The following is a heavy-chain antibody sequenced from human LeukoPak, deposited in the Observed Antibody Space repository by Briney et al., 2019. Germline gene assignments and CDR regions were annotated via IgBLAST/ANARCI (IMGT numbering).Heavy chain of an antibody. CDR3: ARHGGQQFSLDY. CDR1: GGSISSYY. V-gene: IGHV4-59*08. D-gene: IGHD6-13*01. CDR2: IYYSGST. J-gene: IGHJ4*02. Sequence: SETLSLTCTVAGGSISSYYWSWIRQPPGKGLEWIGYIYYSGSTNYNPSLKSRVTISVDTSKNQFSLKLSSVTAADTAVYYCARHGGQQFSLDYWGQGTLVTVSS.